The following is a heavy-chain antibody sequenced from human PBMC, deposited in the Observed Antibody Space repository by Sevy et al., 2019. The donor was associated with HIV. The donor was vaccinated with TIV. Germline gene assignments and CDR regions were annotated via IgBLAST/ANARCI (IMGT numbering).Heavy chain of an antibody. Sequence: GGSLRLSCAASGFTFTYAWMSWVRQAPGKGLEWVGRIKSKADGGTTDYGAPVKGRFTISRDDSKNTLFLQMNSLKGEDIAVYYCATDPIIVLMVTDGMDVWGQGTTVTVSS. J-gene: IGHJ6*02. CDR1: GFTFTYAW. V-gene: IGHV3-15*01. CDR3: ATDPIIVLMVTDGMDV. CDR2: IKSKADGGTT. D-gene: IGHD3-22*01.